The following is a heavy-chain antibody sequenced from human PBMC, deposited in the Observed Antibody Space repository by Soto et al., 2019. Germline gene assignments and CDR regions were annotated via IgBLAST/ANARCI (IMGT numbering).Heavy chain of an antibody. D-gene: IGHD6-19*01. CDR2: IWYDGSNK. V-gene: IGHV3-33*01. Sequence: QVQLVESGGGVVQPGRSLRLSCAASGFTFSSYGMHWVRQAPGKGLEWVAVIWYDGSNKYYADSVKGRFTISRDNSKNTLYLQMNSLRAEDTAVYYCAREASSGWYSSLDYWGQGTLVTVSS. CDR1: GFTFSSYG. J-gene: IGHJ4*02. CDR3: AREASSGWYSSLDY.